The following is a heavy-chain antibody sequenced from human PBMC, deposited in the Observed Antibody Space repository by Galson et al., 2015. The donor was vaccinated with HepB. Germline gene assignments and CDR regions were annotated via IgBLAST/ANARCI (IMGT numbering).Heavy chain of an antibody. CDR1: GYTFTSHY. CDR2: INPTGGST. J-gene: IGHJ6*02. Sequence: SVKVSCKASGYTFTSHYMHWVRQAPGQGLEWMGLINPTGGSTTYAQKFQDRVTMTSDTSTSTVYMELSSLRSEDTAFYYCARDGQPYRRPRQSMDVWGQGTTVTVSS. D-gene: IGHD1-14*01. V-gene: IGHV1-46*01. CDR3: ARDGQPYRRPRQSMDV.